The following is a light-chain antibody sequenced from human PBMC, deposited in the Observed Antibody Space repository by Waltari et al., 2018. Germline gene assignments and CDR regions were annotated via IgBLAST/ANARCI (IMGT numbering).Light chain of an antibody. Sequence: QSVLTQPPSASGTPGQRVTLYCSGSSSNIGRNTVSWYQQLPGTAPKLLIYSNNQRPSGVPDRFSGSKSGTSASLAISGLQSEDEADYYCAARDDSLNGWVFGGGTKLTVL. V-gene: IGLV1-44*01. J-gene: IGLJ3*02. CDR1: SSNIGRNT. CDR3: AARDDSLNGWV. CDR2: SNN.